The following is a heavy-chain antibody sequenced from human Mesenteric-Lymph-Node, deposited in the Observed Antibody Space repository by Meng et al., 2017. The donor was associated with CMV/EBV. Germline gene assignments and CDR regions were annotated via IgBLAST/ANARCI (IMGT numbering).Heavy chain of an antibody. D-gene: IGHD3-3*01. CDR1: GFTFSNYG. Sequence: GSLGPSCAASGFTFSNYGMSWVRQAPGKGLEWVSVIYSGGSSTYYADSVKGRFTISRDNSKNTLYLQMNSLRAEDTAVYYCAAILEWLLCFDYWGQGALVTVSS. V-gene: IGHV3-23*03. J-gene: IGHJ4*02. CDR2: IYSGGSST. CDR3: AAILEWLLCFDY.